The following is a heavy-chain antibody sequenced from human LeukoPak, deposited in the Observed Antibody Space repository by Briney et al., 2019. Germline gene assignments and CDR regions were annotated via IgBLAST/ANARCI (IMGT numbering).Heavy chain of an antibody. CDR3: ARERQLVTDY. Sequence: KPGGSLILSCVASGFSFSTYSMNWVRQAPGKGLEWVSSVTGSGTTKYYADSVKGRFVISRDNAKNSLYLQMNSLRAEDTAVYFCARERQLVTDYWGAGTLVTVSS. J-gene: IGHJ4*01. V-gene: IGHV3-21*06. CDR1: GFSFSTYS. D-gene: IGHD6-6*01. CDR2: VTGSGTTK.